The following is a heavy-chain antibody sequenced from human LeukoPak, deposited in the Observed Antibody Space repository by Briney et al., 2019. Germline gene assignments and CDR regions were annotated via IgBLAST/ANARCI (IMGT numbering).Heavy chain of an antibody. CDR1: GFTFSSYS. D-gene: IGHD2-15*01. V-gene: IGHV3-21*01. CDR3: AREGLGYCSGGSCPQNWFDP. Sequence: GGSLRLSXAASGFTFSSYSMNWVRQAPGKGLEWVSSISSSSSYIYYADSVKGRFTISRDNAKNSLYLQMNSLRAEDTAVYYCAREGLGYCSGGSCPQNWFDPWGQGTLVTVSS. J-gene: IGHJ5*02. CDR2: ISSSSSYI.